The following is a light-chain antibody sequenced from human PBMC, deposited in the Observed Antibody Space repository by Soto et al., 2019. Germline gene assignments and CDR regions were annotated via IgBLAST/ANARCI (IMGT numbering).Light chain of an antibody. V-gene: IGKV1-39*01. CDR3: QQGYSNPWT. Sequence: DTQMTQSPFSLSASVGDRVTITCRASQSVNTYLHWYQQKPGKAPKLLIFAASNLQSGVPSRFSGSGSGTNFTLSLNSLQPEDFATYYCQQGYSNPWTFGQGTKVDIK. J-gene: IGKJ1*01. CDR1: QSVNTY. CDR2: AAS.